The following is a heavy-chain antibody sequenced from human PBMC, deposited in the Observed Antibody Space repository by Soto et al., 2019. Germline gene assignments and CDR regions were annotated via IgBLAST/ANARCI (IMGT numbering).Heavy chain of an antibody. V-gene: IGHV5-51*01. J-gene: IGHJ6*04. CDR2: IYPGDSDT. Sequence: GESLKISCKGSGYSFTTYWIGWVRQMPGKGLEWMGIIYPGDSDTTYSPSFQGQVTISADKSISTAYLQWSSLKASDTAMYYCARITHFGQCSSSRCYPTPLDVWGKGTTVTVSS. CDR3: ARITHFGQCSSSRCYPTPLDV. D-gene: IGHD2-2*01. CDR1: GYSFTTYW.